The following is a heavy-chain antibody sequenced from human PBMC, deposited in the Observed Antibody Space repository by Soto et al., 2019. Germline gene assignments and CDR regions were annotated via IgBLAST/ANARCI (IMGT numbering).Heavy chain of an antibody. J-gene: IGHJ6*02. CDR2: ISTYNGNT. V-gene: IGHV1-18*01. CDR3: ARDPYHVLMVNAPNLYGLAV. Sequence: ASVKVSCKASGYTFTTYDISWVRQAPGQGLEWMGRISTYNGNTNYPQSLQGRLTMTTDTSTTTAYMELRSLRSDDTAVYYCARDPYHVLMVNAPNLYGLAVWGQGTTVTVSS. CDR1: GYTFTTYD. D-gene: IGHD2-8*01.